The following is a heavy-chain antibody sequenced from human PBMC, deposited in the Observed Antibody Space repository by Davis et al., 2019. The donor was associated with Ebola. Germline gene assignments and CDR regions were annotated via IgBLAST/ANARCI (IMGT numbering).Heavy chain of an antibody. D-gene: IGHD2-2*01. CDR3: ARFPALYYYYGMDV. CDR1: GGSISSSSYY. CDR2: IYYSGST. J-gene: IGHJ6*02. Sequence: SETLSLTCTVSGGSISSSSYYWGWIRQPPGKGLEWIGYIYYSGSTNYNPSLKSRVTISVDTSKNQFSLKLSSVTAADTAVYYCARFPALYYYYGMDVWGQGTTVTVSS. V-gene: IGHV4-61*05.